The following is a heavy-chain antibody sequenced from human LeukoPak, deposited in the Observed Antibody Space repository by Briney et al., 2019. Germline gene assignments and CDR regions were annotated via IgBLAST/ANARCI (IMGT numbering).Heavy chain of an antibody. CDR2: IRGGGAVT. D-gene: IGHD3-10*02. CDR1: GFTFDNYA. CDR3: AKCSASYYNDAFDI. J-gene: IGHJ3*02. V-gene: IGHV3-23*01. Sequence: GGSLRLSCAASGFTFDNYAMNWVRQAPGKGLEWPSYIRGGGAVTRYSDSVKGRFTISRDNSKNTLYLQMNHLRAEDTAIHYCAKCSASYYNDAFDIWGRGTMVTVSS.